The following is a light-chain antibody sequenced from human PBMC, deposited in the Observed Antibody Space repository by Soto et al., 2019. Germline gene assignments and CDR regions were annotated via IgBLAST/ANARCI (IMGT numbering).Light chain of an antibody. V-gene: IGLV2-8*01. CDR2: EVN. J-gene: IGLJ1*01. CDR3: SSYAGSSNV. CDR1: SSDVGGYNY. Sequence: QSALTQPPSASGPPGQSVAISSTGTSSDVGGYNYVSWYQQHPGKAPKLMIYEVNKRPSGVPDRFSGSKSGNTASLTVSGLQAEDEADYYCSSYAGSSNVFGTGTKVTVL.